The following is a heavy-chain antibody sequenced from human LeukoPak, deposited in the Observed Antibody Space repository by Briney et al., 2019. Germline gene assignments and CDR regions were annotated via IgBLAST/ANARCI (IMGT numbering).Heavy chain of an antibody. CDR2: IWYDGSNK. V-gene: IGHV3-33*06. D-gene: IGHD3-22*01. J-gene: IGHJ4*02. Sequence: PGGSLRLSCAASGFTFSSYGMHWVRQAPGKGLEWVAVIWYDGSNKYYADSVKGRFTISRDNSKNTLYLQMNSLRAEDTAVYYCAKGDSSGYLSNFDYWGQGTLVTVSS. CDR1: GFTFSSYG. CDR3: AKGDSSGYLSNFDY.